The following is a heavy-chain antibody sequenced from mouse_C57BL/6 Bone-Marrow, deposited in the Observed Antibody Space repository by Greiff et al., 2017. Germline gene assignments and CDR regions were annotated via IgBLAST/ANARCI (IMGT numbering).Heavy chain of an antibody. CDR1: GYAFTNYL. D-gene: IGHD1-1*01. J-gene: IGHJ1*03. V-gene: IGHV1-54*01. Sequence: QVQLQQSGAELVRPGTSVKVSCKASGYAFTNYLIEWVKQRPGQGLEWIGVINPGSGGTNYNEKFKGKATLTADKSSSTAYMQLSSLTSEDSAVYFCARYGSNPCSDVWGTGTTVTVSS. CDR2: INPGSGGT. CDR3: ARYGSNPCSDV.